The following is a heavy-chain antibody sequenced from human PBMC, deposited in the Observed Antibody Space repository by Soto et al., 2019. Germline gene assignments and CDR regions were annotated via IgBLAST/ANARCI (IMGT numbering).Heavy chain of an antibody. CDR2: IYPGDSDT. CDR3: ARATGTTNYYYYGMDV. CDR1: GYSFTSYW. D-gene: IGHD1-7*01. V-gene: IGHV5-51*01. Sequence: GESLKISCKGSGYSFTSYWIGWVRQMPGKGLEWMGIIYPGDSDTRYSPSFQGQVTISADKSISTAYLQWSSLKASDTAMYYCARATGTTNYYYYGMDVWGQGTTVTVSS. J-gene: IGHJ6*02.